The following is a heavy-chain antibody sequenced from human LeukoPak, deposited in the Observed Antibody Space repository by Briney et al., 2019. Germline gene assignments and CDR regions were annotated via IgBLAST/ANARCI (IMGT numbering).Heavy chain of an antibody. CDR2: IYYSGST. CDR3: TRRGGIIRGVASYYYMDV. Sequence: SETVSLTCTVSGGSINSSYYYWGWIRQPPGKGLEWIGTIYYSGSTYYNPSLKSRVTISVDTSKNQFSLKLSSVTAADTAAYYCTRRGGIIRGVASYYYMDVWGKGTTVTISS. J-gene: IGHJ6*03. D-gene: IGHD3-10*01. CDR1: GGSINSSYYY. V-gene: IGHV4-39*01.